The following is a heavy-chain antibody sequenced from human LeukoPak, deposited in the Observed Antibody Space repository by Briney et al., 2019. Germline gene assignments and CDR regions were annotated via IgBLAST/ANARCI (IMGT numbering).Heavy chain of an antibody. CDR1: GFTFSSYA. J-gene: IGHJ4*02. CDR2: ISGSGGRE. V-gene: IGHV3-23*01. CDR3: VKDFHNSWTFDY. D-gene: IGHD6-13*01. Sequence: GGSLRLSCAASGFTFSSYAMSWVHQAPGKGLEWVSGISGSGGREYSADSVKGRFTISRDNSKNTLYLQMNSLRVEDTAVYYCVKDFHNSWTFDYWGQGTLVTVSS.